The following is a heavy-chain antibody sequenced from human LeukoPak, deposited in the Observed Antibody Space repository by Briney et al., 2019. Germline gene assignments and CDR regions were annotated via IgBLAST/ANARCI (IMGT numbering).Heavy chain of an antibody. CDR1: GXTFSSYW. J-gene: IGHJ4*02. CDR2: ISGDGSRT. Sequence: GGSLRLSCAASGXTFSSYWVHWVRQAPGNGLVWVSHISGDGSRTSYADSVKGRFTISRDNAKNTLYLQMNSLRDEDTAVYYCARDRGYCIDCWGQGTLVTVSS. D-gene: IGHD2-15*01. V-gene: IGHV3-74*01. CDR3: ARDRGYCIDC.